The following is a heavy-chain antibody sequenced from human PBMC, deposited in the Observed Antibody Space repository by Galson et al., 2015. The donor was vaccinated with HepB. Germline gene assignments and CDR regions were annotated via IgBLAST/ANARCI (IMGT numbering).Heavy chain of an antibody. Sequence: SVKVSCKASGSTFTSYDINWVRQATGQGLEWMGWMNPNSGNTGYAQKFQGRVTMTRNTSISTAYMELSSLRSEDTAVYYCARVVRGTGSSYYSNMAVCVPRTLVTVSS. V-gene: IGHV1-8*01. CDR2: MNPNSGNT. CDR1: GSTFTSYD. J-gene: IGHJ6*03. CDR3: ARVVRGTGSSYYSNMAV. D-gene: IGHD3-10*01.